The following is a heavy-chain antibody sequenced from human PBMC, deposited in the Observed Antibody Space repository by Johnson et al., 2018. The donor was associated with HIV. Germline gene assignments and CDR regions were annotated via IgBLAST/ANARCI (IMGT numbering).Heavy chain of an antibody. D-gene: IGHD1-1*01. CDR3: ARGGIIHDAFDI. J-gene: IGHJ3*02. CDR1: GFTFSSYT. Sequence: PGRSLRLSCVASGFTFSSYTMPWVRQAPGKGLEWVAVISYDGSNKYFADSVKGRFTISRDNSKNTLYLQMSSLRAEDTAVYYCARGGIIHDAFDIWGQGTMVTVSS. CDR2: ISYDGSNK. V-gene: IGHV3-30*04.